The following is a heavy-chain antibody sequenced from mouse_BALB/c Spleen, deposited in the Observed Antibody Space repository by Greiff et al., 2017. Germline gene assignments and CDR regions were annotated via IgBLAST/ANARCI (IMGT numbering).Heavy chain of an antibody. J-gene: IGHJ3*01. V-gene: IGHV1-18*01. CDR2: INPNNGGT. Sequence: EVQRVESGPELVKPGASVKIPCKASGYTFTDYNMDWVKQSHGKSLEWIGDINPNNGGTIYNQKFKGKATLTVDKSSSTAYMELRSLTSEDTAVYYCARWDYGSWFAYWGQGTLVTVSA. D-gene: IGHD1-2*01. CDR3: ARWDYGSWFAY. CDR1: GYTFTDYN.